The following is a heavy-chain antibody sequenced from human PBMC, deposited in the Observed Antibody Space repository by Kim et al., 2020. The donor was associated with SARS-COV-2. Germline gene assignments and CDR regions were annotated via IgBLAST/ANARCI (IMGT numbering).Heavy chain of an antibody. CDR3: ASNSSSYYYYGMDV. CDR1: GFTFSSYA. D-gene: IGHD6-13*01. J-gene: IGHJ6*02. Sequence: GGSLRLSCAASGFTFSSYAMHWVRQAPGKGLEWVAVISYDGSNKYYADSVKGRFTISRDNSKNTLYLQMNSLRAEDTAVYYCASNSSSYYYYGMDVWGQGTTVTVSS. CDR2: ISYDGSNK. V-gene: IGHV3-30-3*01.